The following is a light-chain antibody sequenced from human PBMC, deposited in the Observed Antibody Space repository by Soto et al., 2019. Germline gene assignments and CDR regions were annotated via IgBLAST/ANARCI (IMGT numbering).Light chain of an antibody. CDR1: QSVSSSY. Sequence: EIMLTQSPGTLSLSPGEIATLSCRPSQSVSSSYLAWYQQKPGQAPRLLIYGASSRATGIPDRFSGSGSGTDFTLTISRLEPEDFAVYYCQQYGSSLPVTFGQGTRLEIK. V-gene: IGKV3-20*01. CDR3: QQYGSSLPVT. J-gene: IGKJ5*01. CDR2: GAS.